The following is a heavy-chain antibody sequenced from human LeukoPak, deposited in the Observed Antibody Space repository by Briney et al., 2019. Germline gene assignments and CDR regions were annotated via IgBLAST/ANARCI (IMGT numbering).Heavy chain of an antibody. CDR1: GYTFTSYG. CDR3: ARGKGGYYRIWTHYFDY. J-gene: IGHJ4*02. Sequence: ASVKVSCKASGYTFTSYGISCVRQAPGQGLEWMGWISAYNGNTNYAQKFQGWVTMTRDTSISTAYMELSRLRSDDTAVFYCARGKGGYYRIWTHYFDYWGQGTLVTVSS. CDR2: ISAYNGNT. D-gene: IGHD3-22*01. V-gene: IGHV1-18*01.